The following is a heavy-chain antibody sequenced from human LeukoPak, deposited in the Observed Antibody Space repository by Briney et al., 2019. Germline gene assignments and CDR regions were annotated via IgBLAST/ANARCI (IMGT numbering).Heavy chain of an antibody. CDR2: IIPIFGTA. V-gene: IGHV1-69*05. Sequence: SVKVSCKASGGTFSSYAISWVRQAPGQGLEWMGGIIPIFGTANYAQKFQGRVTITTDESTSTAYMELSSLRSEDTAVYYCAGSSSVVPAAPVDYWGQGTLVTVSS. CDR3: AGSSSVVPAAPVDY. J-gene: IGHJ4*02. D-gene: IGHD2-2*01. CDR1: GGTFSSYA.